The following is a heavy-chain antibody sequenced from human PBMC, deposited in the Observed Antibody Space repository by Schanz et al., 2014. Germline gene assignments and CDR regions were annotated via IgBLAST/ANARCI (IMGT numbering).Heavy chain of an antibody. D-gene: IGHD6-13*01. CDR1: GYSFTPFP. J-gene: IGHJ4*02. CDR3: ARDGVDAAAGGND. Sequence: QVQLVQSGAEVKKPGASVKVSCKASGYSFTPFPIHWVRQAPGQRLEWMGWISPYTGNTHYFDKMEGRVTMTTDTSTSTVYMELSSLRSEDTAVYYCARDGVDAAAGGNDWGQGTLVTVSS. V-gene: IGHV1-3*01. CDR2: ISPYTGNT.